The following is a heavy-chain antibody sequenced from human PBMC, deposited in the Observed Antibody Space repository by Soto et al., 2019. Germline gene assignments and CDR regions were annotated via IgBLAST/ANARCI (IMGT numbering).Heavy chain of an antibody. Sequence: GESLKISCAASGFTFSSYAMSWVRQAPGKGLEWVSAISGSGGSTYYADSVKGRFTISRDNSKNTLYRQMNSLRAEDTAVYYCAKEDGRITIFGVVTEDLDYWGQGTLVTVSS. D-gene: IGHD3-3*01. CDR1: GFTFSSYA. CDR2: ISGSGGST. J-gene: IGHJ4*02. CDR3: AKEDGRITIFGVVTEDLDY. V-gene: IGHV3-23*01.